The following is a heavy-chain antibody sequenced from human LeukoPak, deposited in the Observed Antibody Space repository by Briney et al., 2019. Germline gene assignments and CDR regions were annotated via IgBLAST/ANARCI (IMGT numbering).Heavy chain of an antibody. Sequence: PGGSLRLSCAASGFTFSSYAMHWVRQAPGKGLEWVAVISYDGSNKYYADSVKGRFTISRDNSKNTLYLQMNSLRAEDAAVYYCARDGFEGLLWFGELSLGGMDVWGKGTTVTVSS. CDR1: GFTFSSYA. V-gene: IGHV3-30-3*01. CDR2: ISYDGSNK. CDR3: ARDGFEGLLWFGELSLGGMDV. J-gene: IGHJ6*04. D-gene: IGHD3-10*01.